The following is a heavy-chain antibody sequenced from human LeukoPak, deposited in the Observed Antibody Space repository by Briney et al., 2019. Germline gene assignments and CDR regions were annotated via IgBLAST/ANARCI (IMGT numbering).Heavy chain of an antibody. CDR1: GGSISSGGYS. Sequence: SETLSLTCAVSGGSISSGGYSWSWIRQPPGKALEWIGYIYYTGTTKYNPSLKSRATISLDTSKNQFSLQLTSVTAADTALFFCARGYDIDVWGQGTTVTVSS. J-gene: IGHJ6*02. CDR2: IYYTGTT. CDR3: ARGYDIDV. V-gene: IGHV4-61*08.